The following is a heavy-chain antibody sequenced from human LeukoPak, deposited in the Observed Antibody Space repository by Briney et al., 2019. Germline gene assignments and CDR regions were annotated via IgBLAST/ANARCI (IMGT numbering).Heavy chain of an antibody. CDR1: GGSISSYY. J-gene: IGHJ3*02. Sequence: SETLSLTCTVSGGSISSYYWSWIRQPPGKGLEWIGYIYYSGSTNYNPSLKSRVTISVDTSKNQFSLKLSSVTAADTAVYYCASRLHSYAFDIWGQGTMVTVSS. V-gene: IGHV4-59*08. CDR2: IYYSGST. D-gene: IGHD4-11*01. CDR3: ASRLHSYAFDI.